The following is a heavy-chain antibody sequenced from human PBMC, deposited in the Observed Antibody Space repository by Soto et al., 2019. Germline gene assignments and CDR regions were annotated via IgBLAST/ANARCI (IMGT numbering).Heavy chain of an antibody. V-gene: IGHV4-39*01. CDR1: GGSISSSSYY. CDR2: IYYSGRT. Sequence: QLQLQESGPGLVKPSETLSLTCTVSGGSISSSSYYWGWIRQPPGKGLEWIGSIYYSGRTYYNPSPKSRVTMPVETAKNQFSLKLSSVTAADTAVYYCARRPWSGYSFDYWGRGTLVIVSA. D-gene: IGHD3-3*01. J-gene: IGHJ4*02. CDR3: ARRPWSGYSFDY.